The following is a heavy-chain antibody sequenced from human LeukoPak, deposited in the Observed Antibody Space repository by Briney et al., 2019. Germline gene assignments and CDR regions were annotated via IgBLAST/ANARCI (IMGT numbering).Heavy chain of an antibody. V-gene: IGHV3-7*03. CDR3: ARESRRITMVRGLDMDV. J-gene: IGHJ6*04. D-gene: IGHD3-10*01. CDR1: GFTFSSYW. CDR2: IKEDGRQK. Sequence: PGGSLRLSCAASGFTFSSYWMHWVRRAPGKGLEWVANIKEDGRQKYFVDSVKGRFTISRDNAKNSPYLQMNSLRAEDTAVYYCARESRRITMVRGLDMDVWGKGTTVTVSS.